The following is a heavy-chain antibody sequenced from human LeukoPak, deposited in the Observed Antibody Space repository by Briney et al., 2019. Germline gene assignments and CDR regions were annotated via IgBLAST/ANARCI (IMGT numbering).Heavy chain of an antibody. J-gene: IGHJ4*02. D-gene: IGHD2-2*01. V-gene: IGHV3-66*01. CDR2: IHSGGNT. CDR3: ARELISTSCCTLRY. CDR1: GVTVSSTS. Sequence: SGGSLRLSCAASGVTVSSTSMSWVRQAPGKGLEWVSVIHSGGNTNYADSVKGRFTISRDNSRNTQYLQMNSLRVEDTAVYYCARELISTSCCTLRYWGQGTLVTVSS.